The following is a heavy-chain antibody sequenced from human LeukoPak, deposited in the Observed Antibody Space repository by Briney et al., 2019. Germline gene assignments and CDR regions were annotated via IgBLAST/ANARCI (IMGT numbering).Heavy chain of an antibody. CDR1: GFTSSNAW. V-gene: IGHV3-15*01. CDR2: IKSKTDGGTT. D-gene: IGHD3-10*01. J-gene: IGHJ4*02. Sequence: GGSLRLSCAASGFTSSNAWMSWVRQAPGKGLEWVGRIKSKTDGGTTDYAAPVKGRFTISRDDSKNTLYLQMNSLKTEDTAVYYCTTSYCYGSGSYYNLCDYWGQGTLVTVSS. CDR3: TTSYCYGSGSYYNLCDY.